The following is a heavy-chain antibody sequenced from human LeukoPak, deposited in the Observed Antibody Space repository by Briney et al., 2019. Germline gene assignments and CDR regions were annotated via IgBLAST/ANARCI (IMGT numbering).Heavy chain of an antibody. CDR3: ARGYCSGGSCYSWYFDL. Sequence: SQTLSLTCTVSGGSISSGDYYWSWIRQPPGKGLEWIGYIYYSGSTYYNPSLKSRVIISVDTSKNQFSLKLSSVTAADTAVYYCARGYCSGGSCYSWYFDLWGRGTLVTVSS. J-gene: IGHJ2*01. CDR2: IYYSGST. D-gene: IGHD2-15*01. CDR1: GGSISSGDYY. V-gene: IGHV4-30-4*01.